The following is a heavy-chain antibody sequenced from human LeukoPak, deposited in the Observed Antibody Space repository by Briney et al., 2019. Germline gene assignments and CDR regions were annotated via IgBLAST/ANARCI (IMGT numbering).Heavy chain of an antibody. CDR3: ARESLAYCGGDCSSDY. Sequence: GGSLRLSCAASGFTFSSYSMNWVRQAPGKGLEWVSSISSSSSYIYYADSVKGRFTISRDNAKNSLYLQMNSLRAEDTAVYYCARESLAYCGGDCSSDYWGQGTLVTVSS. CDR2: ISSSSSYI. D-gene: IGHD2-21*02. J-gene: IGHJ4*02. CDR1: GFTFSSYS. V-gene: IGHV3-21*01.